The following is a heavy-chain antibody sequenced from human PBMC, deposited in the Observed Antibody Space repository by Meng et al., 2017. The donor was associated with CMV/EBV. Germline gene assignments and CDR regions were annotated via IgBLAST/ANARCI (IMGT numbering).Heavy chain of an antibody. CDR3: ARGYCSSTSCRTGVWFDP. J-gene: IGHJ5*02. Sequence: ASVKVSCKASGYTFTGYYMHWVRQAPGQGLEWMGWINPNSGGTNYARKFQGRVTMTRDTSISTAYMELSRLRSDDTAVYYCARGYCSSTSCRTGVWFDPWGQGTLVTVSS. V-gene: IGHV1-2*02. CDR1: GYTFTGYY. CDR2: INPNSGGT. D-gene: IGHD2-2*01.